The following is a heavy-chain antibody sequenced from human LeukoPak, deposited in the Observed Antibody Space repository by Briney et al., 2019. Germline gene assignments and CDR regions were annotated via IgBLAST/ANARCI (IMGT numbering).Heavy chain of an antibody. Sequence: ASVKVSCKASGYTFTYYYMHWVRQAPGKGLEWMGGVDLEDGETIYAEKFQGRVTISADTSTDTAFMELSSVTSEDTAVYYCAAAGRVARDYYYDYMDGWGKGTTVTVSS. D-gene: IGHD2-15*01. CDR1: GYTFTYYY. J-gene: IGHJ6*03. CDR3: AAAGRVARDYYYDYMDG. CDR2: VDLEDGET. V-gene: IGHV1-69-2*01.